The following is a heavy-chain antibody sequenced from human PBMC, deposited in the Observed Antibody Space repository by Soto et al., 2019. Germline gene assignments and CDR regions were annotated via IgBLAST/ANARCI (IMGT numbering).Heavy chain of an antibody. CDR2: IKQDESEK. Sequence: GGSLRLSCAASGFTFSNFWMSWVRQTPGRGLEWVANIKQDESEKKYVDSVKGRFTIFRDNAKYSLYLQMNSLRAEDTAVYYCARTTILLPAAANRGAPYNYYGLDVWGQGTSVTVSS. CDR3: ARTTILLPAAANRGAPYNYYGLDV. CDR1: GFTFSNFW. J-gene: IGHJ6*02. V-gene: IGHV3-7*03. D-gene: IGHD2-2*01.